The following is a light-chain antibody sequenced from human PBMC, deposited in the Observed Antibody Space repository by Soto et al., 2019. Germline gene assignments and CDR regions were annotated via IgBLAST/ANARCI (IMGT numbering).Light chain of an antibody. CDR1: SSDVGGYNF. CDR2: EVT. Sequence: QSALTQTASVSGSPGQSITISCTGTSSDVGGYNFVSWYQQHPGKAPKLIIHEVTNRPSGVSGRFSGSKSGNTASLTVSGLQAEDEADYYCSSYAGTLYVFGTGTKVTVL. CDR3: SSYAGTLYV. V-gene: IGLV2-14*03. J-gene: IGLJ1*01.